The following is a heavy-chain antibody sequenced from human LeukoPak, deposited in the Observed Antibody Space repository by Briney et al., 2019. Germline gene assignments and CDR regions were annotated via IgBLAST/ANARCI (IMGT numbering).Heavy chain of an antibody. Sequence: KPGGSLGLSCAASGFTFSSYSMNWVRQAPGKGLEWVSSISSSSSYIYYADSVKGRFTISRDNAKNSLYLQMNSLRAEDTAVYYCAREIVGVAESGAFDIWGQGTMVTVSS. CDR3: AREIVGVAESGAFDI. CDR2: ISSSSSYI. J-gene: IGHJ3*02. V-gene: IGHV3-21*01. CDR1: GFTFSSYS. D-gene: IGHD1-26*01.